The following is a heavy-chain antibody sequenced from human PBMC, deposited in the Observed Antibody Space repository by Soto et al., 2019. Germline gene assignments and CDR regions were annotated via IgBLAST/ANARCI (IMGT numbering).Heavy chain of an antibody. D-gene: IGHD5-12*01. CDR1: GYTFTIYY. Sequence: GASVKVSCKASGYTFTIYYMHWVRQAPGQGLEWMGIINPSGGSTSYAQKFQGRVTMTRDTSTSTVYMELSSLRSEDTAVYYCARVVDIVATIKSPDFYYMDVWGKGATVTVSS. J-gene: IGHJ6*03. V-gene: IGHV1-46*03. CDR3: ARVVDIVATIKSPDFYYMDV. CDR2: INPSGGST.